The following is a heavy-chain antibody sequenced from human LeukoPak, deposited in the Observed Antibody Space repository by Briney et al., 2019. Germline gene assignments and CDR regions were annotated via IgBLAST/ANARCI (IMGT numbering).Heavy chain of an antibody. CDR1: GFTFSSYA. V-gene: IGHV3-23*01. CDR2: ISGSGGST. D-gene: IGHD3-3*01. CDR3: AKDTYDFLYYYYYMDA. J-gene: IGHJ6*03. Sequence: GGSLRLSCAASGFTFSSYAMSWVRQAPGKGLEWVSAISGSGGSTYYADSVKGRFTISRDNSKNTLYLQMNSLRAEDTAVYYCAKDTYDFLYYYYYMDAWGKGTTVTVPS.